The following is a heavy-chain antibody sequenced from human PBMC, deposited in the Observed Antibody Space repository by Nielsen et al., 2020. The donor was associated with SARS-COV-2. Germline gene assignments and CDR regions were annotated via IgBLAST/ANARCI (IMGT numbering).Heavy chain of an antibody. J-gene: IGHJ6*03. Sequence: ASVKVSCKASGYTFTSYYMHWVRQAPGQGLEWMGRISTNNGDVKYAQSLQGRVTMTTDTSTRTVYMELKRLRSDDTAVYYCARVASGVVPGPLGIGMWYSYYYMDVWGKGTTVTVSS. CDR2: ISTNNGDV. D-gene: IGHD2-2*01. CDR3: ARVASGVVPGPLGIGMWYSYYYMDV. V-gene: IGHV1-18*04. CDR1: GYTFTSYY.